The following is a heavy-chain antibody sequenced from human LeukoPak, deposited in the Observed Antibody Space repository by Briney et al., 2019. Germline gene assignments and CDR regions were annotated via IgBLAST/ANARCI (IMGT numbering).Heavy chain of an antibody. CDR3: TTDVHWTGTTLRRFDY. Sequence: RGSLRLSCAASGFTFSNAWMSWVRQAPGKGLEWVGRIKSKTDGGTTDYAAPVKGRFTISRDDSKNTLYLQMNSLKTEDTAVYYCTTDVHWTGTTLRRFDYWGQGTLVTVSS. V-gene: IGHV3-15*01. D-gene: IGHD1-1*01. CDR2: IKSKTDGGTT. J-gene: IGHJ4*02. CDR1: GFTFSNAW.